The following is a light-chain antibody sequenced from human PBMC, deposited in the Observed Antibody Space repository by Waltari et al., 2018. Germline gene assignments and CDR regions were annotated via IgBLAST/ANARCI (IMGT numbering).Light chain of an antibody. CDR1: QSVSSY. CDR2: EAS. V-gene: IGKV3-11*01. CDR3: QQRSNWPPVFT. J-gene: IGKJ3*01. Sequence: EIVLTQSPATLSLSPGERATLSCRASQSVSSYLAWYQQKPGQAPRLLIYEASNRATGMPARFSGSGSGTDFTLTISSLEPEDFAVYYCQQRSNWPPVFTFGPGTKVDIK.